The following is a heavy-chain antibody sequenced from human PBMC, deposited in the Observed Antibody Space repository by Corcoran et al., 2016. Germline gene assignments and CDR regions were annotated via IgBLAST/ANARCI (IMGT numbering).Heavy chain of an antibody. Sequence: QVQLVQSGAEVKKPGASVKVSCKASGYTFTSYYMHWVRQAPGQGLEWMGIINPSGGSTSYAQKFQGRVTMTRDTSTSTVYMELSSLRSEDTAGYYLAGGGVAVAANYYYDGMDVWGQGTTVTGSS. CDR2: INPSGGST. J-gene: IGHJ6*02. D-gene: IGHD6-19*01. CDR1: GYTFTSYY. CDR3: AGGGVAVAANYYYDGMDV. V-gene: IGHV1-46*01.